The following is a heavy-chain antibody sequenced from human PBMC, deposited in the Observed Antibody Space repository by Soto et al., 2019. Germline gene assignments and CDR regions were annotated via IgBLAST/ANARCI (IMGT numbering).Heavy chain of an antibody. CDR1: GGSISSYY. Sequence: QVQLQESGPGLVKPSETLSLTCTVSGGSISSYYWSWIRQPPGKGLEWIGYIYYSGSTNYNPSLMSRVTISVATSKNQFSLSLSSVTGADTAVYYCASFNWYFDLWGRGTLVTVSS. J-gene: IGHJ2*01. CDR3: ASFNWYFDL. V-gene: IGHV4-59*08. CDR2: IYYSGST.